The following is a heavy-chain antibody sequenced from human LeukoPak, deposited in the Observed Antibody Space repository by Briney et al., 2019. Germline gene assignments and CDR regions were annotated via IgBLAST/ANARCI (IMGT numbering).Heavy chain of an antibody. D-gene: IGHD3-3*01. CDR1: GFTFSSYA. CDR2: ISGSGGST. CDR3: AKDLSLDFGVVIFDY. Sequence: GGSLRLSCAASGFTFSSYAMSWVRQAPGKGLEWVSAISGSGGSTYYADSVKGRFTISRDNSKNTQYLQMNSLRAEDTAVYYCAKDLSLDFGVVIFDYWGQGTLVTVSS. J-gene: IGHJ4*02. V-gene: IGHV3-23*01.